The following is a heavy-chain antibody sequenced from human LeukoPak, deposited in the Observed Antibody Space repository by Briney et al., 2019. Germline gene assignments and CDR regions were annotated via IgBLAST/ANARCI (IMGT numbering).Heavy chain of an antibody. CDR3: ARLGYGGNWNDY. D-gene: IGHD1-20*01. CDR2: ISGSGGST. J-gene: IGHJ4*02. V-gene: IGHV3-23*01. CDR1: GFTFSSYA. Sequence: PGGSLRLSCAASGFTFSSYAMSWVRQAPGKGLEWVSAISGSGGSTYYADSVKGRFTISRDNSKNTLYLQMNSLRAEDTAVYYCARLGYGGNWNDYWGQGTLVTVSP.